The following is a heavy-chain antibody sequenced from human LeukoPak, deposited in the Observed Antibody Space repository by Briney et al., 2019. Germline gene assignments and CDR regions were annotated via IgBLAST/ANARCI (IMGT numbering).Heavy chain of an antibody. CDR1: GGSFSGYY. CDR2: INHSGST. D-gene: IGHD3-10*01. J-gene: IGHJ6*02. V-gene: IGHV4-34*01. Sequence: PSETLSLTCAVYGGSFSGYYWSWIRQPPGKGLEWIGEINHSGSTNYNPSLKSRVTISVDTSKNQFSLKLSSVTAADTAVYYCARGRSTMVRGVFSYYYYYGMDVWGQGTTVTVSS. CDR3: ARGRSTMVRGVFSYYYYYGMDV.